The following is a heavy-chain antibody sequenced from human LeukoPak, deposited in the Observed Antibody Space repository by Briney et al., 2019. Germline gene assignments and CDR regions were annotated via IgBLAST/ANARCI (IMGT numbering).Heavy chain of an antibody. J-gene: IGHJ6*02. Sequence: GGSLRLSCAASGFTFSSYSMNWVRQAPGKGLEWVSSISSSSSYIYYADSVKGRFTISRDNAKNSLYLQMNSLRAEDTAVYYCARDGSVVVVAAVYGMDVWGQGTTVTVSS. CDR3: ARDGSVVVVAAVYGMDV. CDR2: ISSSSSYI. CDR1: GFTFSSYS. V-gene: IGHV3-21*01. D-gene: IGHD2-15*01.